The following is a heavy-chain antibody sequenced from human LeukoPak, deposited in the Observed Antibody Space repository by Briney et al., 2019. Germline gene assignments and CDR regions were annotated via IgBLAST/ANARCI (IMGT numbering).Heavy chain of an antibody. V-gene: IGHV3-23*01. J-gene: IGHJ5*02. CDR1: GFTFSSYA. CDR3: ARMSPPFSA. Sequence: GGSLRLSCAASGFTFSSYAMSWVRQAPGKGLEWVSVISGSGGSTYYADSVKGRLTISRDNTKNSLYLQMNSLRAEDTAVYYCARMSPPFSAWGQGTLVTVSS. CDR2: ISGSGGST.